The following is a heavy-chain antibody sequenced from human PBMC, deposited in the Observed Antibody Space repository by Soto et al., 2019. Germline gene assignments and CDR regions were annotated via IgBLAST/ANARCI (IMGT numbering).Heavy chain of an antibody. J-gene: IGHJ4*02. CDR2: ISYDGSNK. CDR3: AKDRGRYDILTGYYAY. D-gene: IGHD3-9*01. V-gene: IGHV3-30*18. CDR1: GFTFSSYG. Sequence: QVQLVESGGGVVQPGRSLRLSCAASGFTFSSYGMHWVRKAPGKGLEWVAVISYDGSNKYYADSVKGRFTISRDNSKNALYLQMNSLRAEDTAVYYCAKDRGRYDILTGYYAYWGQGTMGTVS.